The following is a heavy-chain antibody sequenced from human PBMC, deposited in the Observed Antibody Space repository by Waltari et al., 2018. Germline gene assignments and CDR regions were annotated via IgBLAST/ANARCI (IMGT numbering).Heavy chain of an antibody. V-gene: IGHV4-31*03. CDR2: IYYIGST. J-gene: IGHJ4*02. D-gene: IGHD3-3*01. CDR3: ARSPEWLFYFDY. Sequence: QVQLQESGPGLVKPSQTLSLTCTVSGGSISSGGYYWSWIRQHPGKGLEWIGYIYYIGSTYYNPSLKSRVTIAVDTSKNHFSLKLSSVTAADTAVYDCARSPEWLFYFDYWGQGTLVTVSS. CDR1: GGSISSGGYY.